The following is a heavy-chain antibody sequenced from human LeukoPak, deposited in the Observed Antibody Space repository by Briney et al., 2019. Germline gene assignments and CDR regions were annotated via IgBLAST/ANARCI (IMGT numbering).Heavy chain of an antibody. D-gene: IGHD3-22*01. CDR1: GYTFTGYY. J-gene: IGHJ4*02. V-gene: IGHV1-2*02. Sequence: ASVKVSCKASGYTFTGYYMHWVRQASGQGLEWMGWVNPNSGGTNYAQNFQGRVTMTRDTSISTAYMEVSRLRSDDTAVYYCAREDSSGYDYWGQGTLVTVSS. CDR2: VNPNSGGT. CDR3: AREDSSGYDY.